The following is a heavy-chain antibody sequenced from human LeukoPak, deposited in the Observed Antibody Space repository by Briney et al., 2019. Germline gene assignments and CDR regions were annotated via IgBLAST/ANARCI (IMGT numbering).Heavy chain of an antibody. V-gene: IGHV3-74*01. J-gene: IGHJ4*02. CDR1: GFTFNQYW. D-gene: IGHD4-11*01. CDR3: ARDHPGSNSLDY. CDR2: LRTDGGRT. Sequence: PGGSLRLSFLASGFTFNQYWMPWFRQAPGPGLEWFSRLRTDGGRTNYADSVKGRFTISRDNARNTVYLQMNSLRVEDTAVYYCARDHPGSNSLDYWGQGTLVTVSS.